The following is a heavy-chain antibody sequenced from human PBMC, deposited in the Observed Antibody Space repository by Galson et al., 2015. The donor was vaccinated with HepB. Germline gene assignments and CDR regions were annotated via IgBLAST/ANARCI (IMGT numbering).Heavy chain of an antibody. D-gene: IGHD4-17*01. J-gene: IGHJ4*02. CDR2: ISGSGGST. Sequence: SLRLSCAASGFTFSSYAMSWVRQAPGKGLEWVSAISGSGGSTYYADSVKGRFTISRDNSKNTLYLQMNSLRAEDTAVYYCAKARGYGDYVFDYWGQGTLVTVSS. CDR3: AKARGYGDYVFDY. CDR1: GFTFSSYA. V-gene: IGHV3-23*01.